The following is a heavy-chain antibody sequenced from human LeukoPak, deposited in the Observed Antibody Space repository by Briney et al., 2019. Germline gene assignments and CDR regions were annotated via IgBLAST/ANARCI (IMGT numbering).Heavy chain of an antibody. Sequence: ASVKVSCKVSGYTLTELSMHWVRQAPGKGVEWMGGFDPEDGETIYAQKFQGRVTMTEDTSTDTAYMELSSLRSEDTAVYYCATVMRWLIFNWFDPWGQGTLVTVSS. D-gene: IGHD5-24*01. CDR1: GYTLTELS. CDR3: ATVMRWLIFNWFDP. J-gene: IGHJ5*02. CDR2: FDPEDGET. V-gene: IGHV1-24*01.